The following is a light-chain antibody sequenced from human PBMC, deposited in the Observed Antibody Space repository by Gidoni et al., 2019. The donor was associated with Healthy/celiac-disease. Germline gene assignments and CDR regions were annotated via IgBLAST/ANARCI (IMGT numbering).Light chain of an antibody. Sequence: SVLTQPPSVSGAPGQRVTISCTGSSSNIGAGYDVHWYQQLPGTAPKLPIYGNSNRPSGVPDRFSGSKSGTSASLAITGLQAEDEADYYGQSYDSSLSGWVFGGGTKLTVL. V-gene: IGLV1-40*01. CDR2: GNS. CDR1: SSNIGAGYD. CDR3: QSYDSSLSGWV. J-gene: IGLJ3*02.